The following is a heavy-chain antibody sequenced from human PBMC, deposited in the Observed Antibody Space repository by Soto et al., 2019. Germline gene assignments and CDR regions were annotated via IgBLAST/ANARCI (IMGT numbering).Heavy chain of an antibody. J-gene: IGHJ3*02. CDR3: EHSWKGPYAFDI. V-gene: IGHV2-5*02. Sequence: QITLKESGPTLVKPTQTLTLTCTFSGFSLSTSGVGVGWIRQPPGKALEWLALIYWDDDKRYSPSLKSRLTSTKDTSKNQVVLTMTNMDPVDTATYYCEHSWKGPYAFDIWGQGTMVTVSS. CDR1: GFSLSTSGVG. CDR2: IYWDDDK. D-gene: IGHD1-1*01.